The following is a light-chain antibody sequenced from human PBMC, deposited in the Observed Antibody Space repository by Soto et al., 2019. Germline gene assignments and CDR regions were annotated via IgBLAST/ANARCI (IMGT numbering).Light chain of an antibody. V-gene: IGLV2-14*01. J-gene: IGLJ1*01. CDR3: SSYTTSSTRV. CDR2: EVT. Sequence: QSALTQPPSASGSPGQTVTISCTGTSSDVGGYDYVSWYQQHPGEAPKLIIYEVTNRPSGVSNRFSGSKSGNTASLTISGLQAEDEADYYCSSYTTSSTRVFGTGTKLTVL. CDR1: SSDVGGYDY.